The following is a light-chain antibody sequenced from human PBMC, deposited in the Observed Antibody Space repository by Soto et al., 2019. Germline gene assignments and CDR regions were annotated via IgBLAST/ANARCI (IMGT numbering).Light chain of an antibody. CDR2: AAS. Sequence: DIQMTQSPSSLSASVGDRVTITCRASQGISNYLAWYQQKPGKVPKLLIFAASTLQSGVPSRFSGSGSGTDFTLTISSLQPEDVATYYCQKYNSAPLFTFGPGTKVDIK. V-gene: IGKV1-27*01. J-gene: IGKJ3*01. CDR1: QGISNY. CDR3: QKYNSAPLFT.